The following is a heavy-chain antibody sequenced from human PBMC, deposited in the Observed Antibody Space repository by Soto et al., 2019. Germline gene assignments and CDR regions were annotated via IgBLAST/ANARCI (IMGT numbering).Heavy chain of an antibody. J-gene: IGHJ4*01. CDR2: IFYSGSA. CDR3: ARVSTVTILDY. V-gene: IGHV4-59*01. CDR1: GASIGSSY. D-gene: IGHD4-17*01. Sequence: ETLSLTCTVSGASIGSSYWSWIRQPPGKGLEWIGYIFYSGSANYSPSLNSRVSISIDTSNSQFSLTLSSVTAADTAVYYCARVSTVTILDYWGHGILVTVSS.